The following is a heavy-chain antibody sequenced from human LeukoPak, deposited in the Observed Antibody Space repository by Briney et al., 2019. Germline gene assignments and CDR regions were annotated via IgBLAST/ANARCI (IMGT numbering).Heavy chain of an antibody. CDR2: ISYDGSNK. D-gene: IGHD3-10*01. CDR1: GFTFSSYG. CDR3: AALWFGELS. Sequence: GGSLRLSCAASGFTFSSYGMHWVRQAPGKGLEWVAVISYDGSNKYYADSVKGRFTISRDNSKNTLYLQMNSLRAEDTAVYYCAALWFGELSWGQGTLVTVSS. V-gene: IGHV3-30*03. J-gene: IGHJ4*02.